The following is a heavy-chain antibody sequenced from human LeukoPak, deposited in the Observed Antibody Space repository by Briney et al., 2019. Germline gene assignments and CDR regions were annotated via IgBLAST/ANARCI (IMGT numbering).Heavy chain of an antibody. D-gene: IGHD5-18*01. Sequence: GGSLRLSCAASGFTFSNYGMHWVRQAPGKGLEWVTFIRYDGSNKYYADSVKGRFTISRDNSKNTVYLQMNSLRAEDTAVYYCAKDSPGYSYFDYWGQGTLVTVSS. V-gene: IGHV3-30*02. J-gene: IGHJ4*02. CDR1: GFTFSNYG. CDR3: AKDSPGYSYFDY. CDR2: IRYDGSNK.